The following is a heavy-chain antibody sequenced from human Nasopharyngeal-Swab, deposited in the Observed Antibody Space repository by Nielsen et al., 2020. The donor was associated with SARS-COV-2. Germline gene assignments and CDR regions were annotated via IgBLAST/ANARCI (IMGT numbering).Heavy chain of an antibody. Sequence: GESLKISCGASGFTFSSYTMSWVRQAPGRGLEWFSAITGSGDATNYADSVRGRFTISRDNSKSKLYLQMNSLRAEDTAEYFCAKDGVRLNGIDVWGQGTTVTVSS. J-gene: IGHJ6*02. CDR2: ITGSGDAT. CDR1: GFTFSSYT. CDR3: AKDGVRLNGIDV. V-gene: IGHV3-23*01. D-gene: IGHD3-16*01.